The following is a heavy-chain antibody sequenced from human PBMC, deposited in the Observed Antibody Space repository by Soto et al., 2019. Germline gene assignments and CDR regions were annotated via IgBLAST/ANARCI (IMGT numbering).Heavy chain of an antibody. CDR2: ISTYNGNT. CDR3: ARVPATGYYYDSSGYYYFDY. D-gene: IGHD3-22*01. V-gene: IGHV1-18*01. J-gene: IGHJ4*02. CDR1: GYTFTSYG. Sequence: ASVNVSCKASGYTFTSYGISWVRQAPGQGLEWMGWISTYNGNTNYAQKLQGRVTMTTDTSTSTAYMELRSLRSDDTAVYYCARVPATGYYYDSSGYYYFDYWGQGTLVTVSS.